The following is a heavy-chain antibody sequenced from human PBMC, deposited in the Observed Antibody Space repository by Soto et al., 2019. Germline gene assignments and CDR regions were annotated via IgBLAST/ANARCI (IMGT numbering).Heavy chain of an antibody. J-gene: IGHJ6*02. CDR3: ARVPQYYDSSGYYYYGMDV. CDR2: ISAYNGNT. D-gene: IGHD3-22*01. CDR1: GYTFTSYD. V-gene: IGHV1-18*04. Sequence: ASVKVSCKASGYTFTSYDINWVRQAPGQGLEWMGWISAYNGNTNYAQKLQGRVTMTTDTSTSTAYMELRTLRSDDTAVYYCARVPQYYDSSGYYYYGMDVWGQGTTVTVSS.